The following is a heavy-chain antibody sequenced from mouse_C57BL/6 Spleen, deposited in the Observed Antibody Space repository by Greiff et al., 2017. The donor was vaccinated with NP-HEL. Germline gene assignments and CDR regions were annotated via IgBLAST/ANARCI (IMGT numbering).Heavy chain of an antibody. Sequence: VQLKESGPELVKPGASVKMSCKASGYTFTDYNMHWVKQSHGKSLEWIGYINPNNGGTSYNQKFKGKATLTVNKSSSTAYMELRSLTSGESAVYYCAREQLRLSAWFAYWGQGTLVTVSA. CDR2: INPNNGGT. J-gene: IGHJ3*01. V-gene: IGHV1-22*01. D-gene: IGHD3-2*02. CDR3: AREQLRLSAWFAY. CDR1: GYTFTDYN.